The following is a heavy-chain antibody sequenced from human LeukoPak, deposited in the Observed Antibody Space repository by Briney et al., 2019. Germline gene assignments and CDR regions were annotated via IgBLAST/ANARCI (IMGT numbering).Heavy chain of an antibody. CDR1: GFTFSSYE. CDR3: ARVNGVDAFDI. Sequence: GESLRLSCVASGFTFSSYEMVWVRQAPGKGLEWVSYISGGGSTIYSADSVKGRFTISRDNTKNSLFLQMNSLRAEDTSLYYCARVNGVDAFDIWGQGTMVTVSS. CDR2: ISGGGSTI. V-gene: IGHV3-48*03. D-gene: IGHD2-8*01. J-gene: IGHJ3*02.